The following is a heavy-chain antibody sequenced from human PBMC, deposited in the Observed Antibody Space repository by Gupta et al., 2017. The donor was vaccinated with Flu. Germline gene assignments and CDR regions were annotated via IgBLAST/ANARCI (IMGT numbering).Heavy chain of an antibody. V-gene: IGHV3-23*01. CDR2: VSGGGGNT. CDR3: ARDRDIVAGGSGWNGAYYYAMDV. CDR1: GFTFSTYA. J-gene: IGHJ6*02. Sequence: EVQLLESGGGLVQPGGSLRLSCAASGFTFSTYAMSWVRQAPGKGLEWVSGVSGGGGNTRYLDSVKGRFTVSRDNSKNSLFLQMNSLTAADTAVYYCARDRDIVAGGSGWNGAYYYAMDVWGQGTTVSVSS. D-gene: IGHD6-19*01.